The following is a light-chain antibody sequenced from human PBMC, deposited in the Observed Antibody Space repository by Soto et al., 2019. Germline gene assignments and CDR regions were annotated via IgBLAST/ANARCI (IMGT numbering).Light chain of an antibody. V-gene: IGKV3D-20*02. CDR3: QQRYNWPIT. CDR1: QSVSSSY. Sequence: EIVLTQSPGTLSLSPGERATLSCRASQSVSSSYLAWYQQKPGQAPRFLIYGASSRATGIPARFSGSGSGTDFTLTISSLEPEDFSVYYCQQRYNWPITFGQGTRLEIK. J-gene: IGKJ5*01. CDR2: GAS.